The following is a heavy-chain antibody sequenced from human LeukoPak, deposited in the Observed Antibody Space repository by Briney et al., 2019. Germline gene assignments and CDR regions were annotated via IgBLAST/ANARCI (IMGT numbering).Heavy chain of an antibody. V-gene: IGHV4-34*01. Sequence: SSETLSLTCAVYGGSFSGYYWSWIRQPPGKGLEWIGEINHSGSTNYNPSLKSRVTISVDTSKNQFSLKLSSVTAADTAVYYCARVTYYYDSSGYYAPHYFDYWGQGTLVTVSS. CDR2: INHSGST. CDR3: ARVTYYYDSSGYYAPHYFDY. J-gene: IGHJ4*02. D-gene: IGHD3-22*01. CDR1: GGSFSGYY.